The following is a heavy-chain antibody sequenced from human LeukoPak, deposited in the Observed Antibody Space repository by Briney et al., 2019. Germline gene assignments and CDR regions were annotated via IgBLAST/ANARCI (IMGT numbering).Heavy chain of an antibody. CDR1: NYTFTSYG. CDR2: INAYNGDT. Sequence: ASVKVSCKASNYTFTSYGISWVRQAPGQGLEWMAWINAYNGDTNYAQKLQGRVTMTTDTSTSTAYMELRSLRSDDTAVYYCARVAHGGDYFDYWGQGTLVTVSS. V-gene: IGHV1-18*01. D-gene: IGHD4-23*01. CDR3: ARVAHGGDYFDY. J-gene: IGHJ4*02.